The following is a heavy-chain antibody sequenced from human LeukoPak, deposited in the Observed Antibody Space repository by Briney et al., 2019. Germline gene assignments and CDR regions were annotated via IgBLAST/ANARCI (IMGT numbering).Heavy chain of an antibody. Sequence: GGSLRLSCAASGFTFSSSGMHWVRQAPGKGLEWVALIWYDGSNQYYADSVKGRFTISRDNSKNTLYLQMNSLRAEDTAVYYCARTLITMIVGTAEYFQHWGQGTLVTVSS. V-gene: IGHV3-33*01. CDR1: GFTFSSSG. D-gene: IGHD3-22*01. J-gene: IGHJ1*01. CDR3: ARTLITMIVGTAEYFQH. CDR2: IWYDGSNQ.